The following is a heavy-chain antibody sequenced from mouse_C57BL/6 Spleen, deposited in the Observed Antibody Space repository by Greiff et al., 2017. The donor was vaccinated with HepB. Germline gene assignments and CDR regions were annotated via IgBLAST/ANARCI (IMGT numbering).Heavy chain of an antibody. D-gene: IGHD2-5*01. V-gene: IGHV1-55*01. CDR2: IYPGSGST. CDR1: GYTFTSYW. Sequence: QVQLQQPGAELVKPGASVKMSCKASGYTFTSYWITWVKQRPGQGLEWIGYIYPGSGSTNYNEKFKSRATLTVDTSSSTAYMQLSSLTSEVSAFYYCASYYSNYNAMDDWGHATSVTVSS. CDR3: ASYYSNYNAMDD. J-gene: IGHJ4*01.